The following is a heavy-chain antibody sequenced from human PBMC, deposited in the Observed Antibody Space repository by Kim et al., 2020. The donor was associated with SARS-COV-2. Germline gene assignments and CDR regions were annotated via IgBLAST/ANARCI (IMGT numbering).Heavy chain of an antibody. Sequence: ASVKVSCKPSGYTFTSYYIHWVRQAPGHALEWMGIIDSSGVSTRYAQKFQGRVTVTRDTSTSTVYMEVSSLRSEDTAVYYCAREDYYGSGSWEKHYYYGMDVWGQGTTVTVSS. V-gene: IGHV1-46*01. CDR3: AREDYYGSGSWEKHYYYGMDV. CDR1: GYTFTSYY. D-gene: IGHD3-10*01. CDR2: IDSSGVST. J-gene: IGHJ6*02.